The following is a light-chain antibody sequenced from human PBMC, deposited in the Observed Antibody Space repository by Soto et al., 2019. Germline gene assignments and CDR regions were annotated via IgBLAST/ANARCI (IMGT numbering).Light chain of an antibody. CDR2: STS. J-gene: IGKJ1*01. V-gene: IGKV1-27*01. CDR3: QKHNSAPWT. CDR1: QGISNY. Sequence: IQMTQSPSSLSASVGDRVTITCRASQGISNYLAWYQQKPGKVPNLLISSTSTLQSGVPSRFSGSGSGLDFTLTINGLQPEDVATYYCQKHNSAPWTFGQGTKVEIK.